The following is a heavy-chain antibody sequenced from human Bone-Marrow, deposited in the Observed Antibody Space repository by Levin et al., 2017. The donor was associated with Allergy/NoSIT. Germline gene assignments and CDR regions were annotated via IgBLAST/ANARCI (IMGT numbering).Heavy chain of an antibody. Sequence: PGGSLRLSCAASGFTFRGYGFHWVRQAPGKGLEWVGRFKGKTDGGTTDYAAPVKGRFTISRDDSKNMLYLQMNSLKTEDTAVYYCSTVRYCSSGVCYARYYYYYGMDVWGQGTTVTVSS. CDR1: GFTFRGYG. D-gene: IGHD2-21*02. J-gene: IGHJ6*02. CDR3: STVRYCSSGVCYARYYYYYGMDV. CDR2: FKGKTDGGTT. V-gene: IGHV3-15*07.